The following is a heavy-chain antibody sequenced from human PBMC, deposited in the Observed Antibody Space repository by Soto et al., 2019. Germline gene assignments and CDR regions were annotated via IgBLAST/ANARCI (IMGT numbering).Heavy chain of an antibody. Sequence: QVQLVESGGGVVQPGRSLRLSCAASGFTFSSYGMHWVRQAPGKGLEWVAVISYDGSNKYYADSVKGRFTISRDNSKNPLYLQMNSLRAEDTAVYYCAKGGGGVTTYYYYGMDVWGQGTTVTVSS. J-gene: IGHJ6*02. D-gene: IGHD4-4*01. CDR2: ISYDGSNK. CDR3: AKGGGGVTTYYYYGMDV. CDR1: GFTFSSYG. V-gene: IGHV3-30*18.